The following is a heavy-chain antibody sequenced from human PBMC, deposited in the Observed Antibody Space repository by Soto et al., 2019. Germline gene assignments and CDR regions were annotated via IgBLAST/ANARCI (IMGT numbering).Heavy chain of an antibody. Sequence: QVQLQESGPGLVKPSGTLSLTCAVSGGSISSSNWWSWVRQPPGKGLEWIREIYHSGSTNYNPSLKSRVTISVDKSKNQFSLKLSSVTAADTVVYYCASLPYYYGSGSYYRGVYYWGQGTLVTVSS. J-gene: IGHJ4*02. CDR1: GGSISSSNW. D-gene: IGHD3-10*01. CDR3: ASLPYYYGSGSYYRGVYY. CDR2: IYHSGST. V-gene: IGHV4-4*02.